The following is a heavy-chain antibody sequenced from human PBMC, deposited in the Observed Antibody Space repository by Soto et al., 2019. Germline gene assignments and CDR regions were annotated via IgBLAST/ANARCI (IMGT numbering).Heavy chain of an antibody. CDR3: ASYRLEDSSSWLPSRPPHAFDI. CDR2: IIPIFGTA. D-gene: IGHD6-13*01. Sequence: ASVKVSYKASGGTFSSYAISWVRQPPGQGLEWMGGIIPIFGTANYAQKFQGRVTITADESTSTAYMELSSLRSEDTAVYYCASYRLEDSSSWLPSRPPHAFDIWGQGTMVTVSS. CDR1: GGTFSSYA. V-gene: IGHV1-69*13. J-gene: IGHJ3*02.